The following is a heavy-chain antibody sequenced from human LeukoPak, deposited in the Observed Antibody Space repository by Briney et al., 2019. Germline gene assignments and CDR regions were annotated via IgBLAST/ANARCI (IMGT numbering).Heavy chain of an antibody. V-gene: IGHV4-38-2*02. Sequence: SETLSLTCAVSGYSISSGYHWGWTRQTPGKGLEWIGGLYAAGNTYYSPSLKSRVTISLDKSKNLFSPDLRSVTAADTAVYYCAREIVRGVPGWWGQGTLVTVSS. CDR2: LYAAGNT. CDR1: GYSISSGYH. D-gene: IGHD3-10*01. J-gene: IGHJ4*02. CDR3: AREIVRGVPGW.